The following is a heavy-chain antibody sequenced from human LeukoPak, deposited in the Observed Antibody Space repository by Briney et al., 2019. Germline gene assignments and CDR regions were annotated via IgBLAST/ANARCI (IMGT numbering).Heavy chain of an antibody. Sequence: SETLSLTCAVYGGTFRGYYWSWIRQPPGKGLEWIGYIYYSGSTNYNPSLKSRVTISVDTSKNQSSLKLSSVTAADTAVYYCARQEGYGDYFDYWGQGTLVTVSS. J-gene: IGHJ4*02. CDR2: IYYSGST. CDR1: GGTFRGYY. V-gene: IGHV4-59*01. CDR3: ARQEGYGDYFDY. D-gene: IGHD4-17*01.